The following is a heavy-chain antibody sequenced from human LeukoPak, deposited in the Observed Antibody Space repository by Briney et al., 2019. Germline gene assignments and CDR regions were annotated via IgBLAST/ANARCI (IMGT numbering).Heavy chain of an antibody. CDR2: IYYSGST. Sequence: SETLSLTCTASGGSISSYYWSWIRQPPGKGLEWIGYIYYSGSTNYNPSLMSRVTISVDTSKNQFSLKLSSVTAADTAVYYCARAGANGIEAAGSLCYWGQGTLVTVSS. V-gene: IGHV4-59*01. J-gene: IGHJ4*02. D-gene: IGHD6-13*01. CDR3: ARAGANGIEAAGSLCY. CDR1: GGSISSYY.